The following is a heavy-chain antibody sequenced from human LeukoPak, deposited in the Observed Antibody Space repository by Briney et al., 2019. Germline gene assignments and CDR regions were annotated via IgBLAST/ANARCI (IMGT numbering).Heavy chain of an antibody. CDR2: ISGSGGGT. Sequence: GGSLRLSCAASGFTFNSYAMTWVRQAPGKGLEWVSAISGSGGGTYFADSVKGRFTISRDNSKNTLYLQMNSLRAEDTAVYYCARVSGGWELRPDYWGQGTLVTVSS. V-gene: IGHV3-23*01. D-gene: IGHD1-26*01. CDR3: ARVSGGWELRPDY. J-gene: IGHJ4*02. CDR1: GFTFNSYA.